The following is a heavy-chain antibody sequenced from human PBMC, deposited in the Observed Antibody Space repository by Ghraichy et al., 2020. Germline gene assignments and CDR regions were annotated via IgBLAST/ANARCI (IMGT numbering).Heavy chain of an antibody. CDR1: GLTFSSYS. Sequence: LTCAASGLTFSSYSMSWVRQASGKGLEWVSSIDSSSSYIYYADSLKGRFTISRDNAKNSLYLQMNSLRAEDTGIYYCARDWGYCSGGRCYSDAFDIWGQGTMVTVSS. V-gene: IGHV3-21*01. J-gene: IGHJ3*02. CDR3: ARDWGYCSGGRCYSDAFDI. CDR2: IDSSSSYI. D-gene: IGHD2-15*01.